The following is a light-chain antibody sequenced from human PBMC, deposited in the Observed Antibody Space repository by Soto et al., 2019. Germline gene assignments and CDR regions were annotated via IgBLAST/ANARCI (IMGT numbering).Light chain of an antibody. J-gene: IGKJ5*01. CDR1: QSIGSD. CDR3: HQRNK. CDR2: GVS. Sequence: EVVMTQSPATLSVSPGERAILSCRASQSIGSDLAWYQQKVGQAPRLLIYGVSTRATGIPARFSGSRSGTDFTLTISSLEPEDFGVYFCHQRNKFGQGTRLEIK. V-gene: IGKV3-15*01.